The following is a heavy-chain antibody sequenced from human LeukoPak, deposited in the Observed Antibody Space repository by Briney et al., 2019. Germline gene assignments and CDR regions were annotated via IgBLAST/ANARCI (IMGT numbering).Heavy chain of an antibody. J-gene: IGHJ4*02. CDR1: GFTFSNYW. V-gene: IGHV3-74*01. CDR2: MNSDGSST. CDR3: ARRHPNSGSNDY. Sequence: AGSLRLSCAASGFTFSNYWMHWVRQAPGKGLVWVSRMNSDGSSTSYADSVKGRFTISRDNAKNTLYLQMNSLRAEDTAVYYCARRHPNSGSNDYWGQGTLVTVSS. D-gene: IGHD1-26*01.